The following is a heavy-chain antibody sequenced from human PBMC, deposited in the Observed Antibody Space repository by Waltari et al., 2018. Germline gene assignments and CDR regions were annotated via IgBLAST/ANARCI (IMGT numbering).Heavy chain of an antibody. D-gene: IGHD3-22*01. J-gene: IGHJ6*03. CDR2: VDPEDGET. CDR1: GYTFTDYY. CDR3: ATSSGYIHSYFYMDV. Sequence: EVQLIQSGAEVKKPGATVKISCKASGYTFTDYYLHWVQQAPGKGLEWMGRVDPEDGETIYAEKFQGRVTITADTSTDTAYMELSSLRSADTALYYCATSSGYIHSYFYMDVWGKGTTVTVSS. V-gene: IGHV1-69-2*01.